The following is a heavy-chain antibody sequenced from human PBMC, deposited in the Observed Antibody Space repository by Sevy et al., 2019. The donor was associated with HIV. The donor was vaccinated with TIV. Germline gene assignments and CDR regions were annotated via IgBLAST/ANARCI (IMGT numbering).Heavy chain of an antibody. J-gene: IGHJ4*02. V-gene: IGHV1-2*02. CDR2: INVNIGGT. CDR3: ARECFHLAGVTGVNSRFAY. CDR1: GYTFSDYY. Sequence: ASVKVSCKASGYTFSDYYMHWVRQAPGQGLEWMGWINVNIGGTNYARDFRGRVTMARDTSISAAYMELIGLTFDDTFVYYCARECFHLAGVTGVNSRFAYWCQVTLVTVYS. D-gene: IGHD2-21*02.